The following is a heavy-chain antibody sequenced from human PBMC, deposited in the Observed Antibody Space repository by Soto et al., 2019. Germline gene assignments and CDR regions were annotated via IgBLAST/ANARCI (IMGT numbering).Heavy chain of an antibody. V-gene: IGHV4-61*01. CDR1: GGSISSGSYY. D-gene: IGHD3-22*01. Sequence: SETLSLTCTVSGGSISSGSYYWSWIRQPPGKGLEWIGYIYYSGSTNYNPSLKSRVTISVDTSKNQFSLKLSPVTAADTAVYYCARDRPNYYDSSGYYHNWFDPWGQGTLVTVSS. CDR3: ARDRPNYYDSSGYYHNWFDP. CDR2: IYYSGST. J-gene: IGHJ5*02.